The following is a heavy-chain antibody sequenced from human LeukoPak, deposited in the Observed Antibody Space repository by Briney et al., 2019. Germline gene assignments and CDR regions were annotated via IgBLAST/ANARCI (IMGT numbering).Heavy chain of an antibody. CDR3: AKAGGYCSSTSCPSYYYYGMDV. J-gene: IGHJ6*02. Sequence: GGSLRLSCAASGFTFSSYAMSWVRQAPGKGLEWVSAISGSGGSTYYADSVKGRFTISRDNSKNTLYLQMNSLRAEDTAVYYCAKAGGYCSSTSCPSYYYYGMDVWGQGTTVTVSS. CDR1: GFTFSSYA. D-gene: IGHD2-2*01. V-gene: IGHV3-23*01. CDR2: ISGSGGST.